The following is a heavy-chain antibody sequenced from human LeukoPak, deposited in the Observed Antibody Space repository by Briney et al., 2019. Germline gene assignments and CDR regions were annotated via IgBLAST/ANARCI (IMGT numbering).Heavy chain of an antibody. D-gene: IGHD3-22*01. Sequence: SETLSLTCTVSGGSISSYYWSWIRQPPGKGLEWIGYIYYSGSTNYNPSLKSRVTISVDTSKNQFSLELSSVTAADTAVYYCARDRDYYDSRGAFDIWGQGTMVTVSS. V-gene: IGHV4-59*01. J-gene: IGHJ3*02. CDR3: ARDRDYYDSRGAFDI. CDR1: GGSISSYY. CDR2: IYYSGST.